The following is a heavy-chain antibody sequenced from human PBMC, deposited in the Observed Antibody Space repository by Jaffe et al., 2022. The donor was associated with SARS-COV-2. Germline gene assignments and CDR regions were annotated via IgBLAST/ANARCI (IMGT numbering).Heavy chain of an antibody. V-gene: IGHV3-33*01. J-gene: IGHJ6*02. CDR2: IWYDGSNK. CDR1: GFTFSSYG. Sequence: QVQLVESGGGVVQPGRSLRLSCAASGFTFSSYGMHWVRQAPGKGLEWVAVIWYDGSNKYYADSVKGRFTISRDNSKNTLYLQMNSLRAEDTAVYYCARGTGYADYYYGMDVWGQGTTVTVSS. D-gene: IGHD3-9*01. CDR3: ARGTGYADYYYGMDV.